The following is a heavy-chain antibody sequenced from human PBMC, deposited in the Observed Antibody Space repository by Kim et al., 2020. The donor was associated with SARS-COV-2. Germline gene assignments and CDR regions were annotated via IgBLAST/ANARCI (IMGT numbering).Heavy chain of an antibody. CDR1: GGSISSYY. CDR3: ARVGELLHYYYGMDV. CDR2: IYYSGST. Sequence: SETLSLTCTVSGGSISSYYWSWIRQPPGKGLEWIGYIYYSGSTNYNPSLKSRVTISVDTSKNQFSLKLSSVTAADTAVYYCARVGELLHYYYGMDVWGQGTTVTVSS. J-gene: IGHJ6*02. V-gene: IGHV4-59*13. D-gene: IGHD1-26*01.